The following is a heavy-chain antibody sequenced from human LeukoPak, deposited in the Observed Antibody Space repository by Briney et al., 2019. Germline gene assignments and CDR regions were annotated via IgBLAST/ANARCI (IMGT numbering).Heavy chain of an antibody. V-gene: IGHV4-30-4*01. Sequence: NPSETLSLTCTVSGGSITSGNNYWNWIRQSPGKGLEWIGFIYSGGRTNYNPFLRSRVVISADASKNQISLRVESMTAADTAVYYCVKAPTVAGSYGWFDPWGQGTLVTVSS. CDR2: IYSGGRT. J-gene: IGHJ5*02. CDR3: VKAPTVAGSYGWFDP. D-gene: IGHD5-18*01. CDR1: GGSITSGNNY.